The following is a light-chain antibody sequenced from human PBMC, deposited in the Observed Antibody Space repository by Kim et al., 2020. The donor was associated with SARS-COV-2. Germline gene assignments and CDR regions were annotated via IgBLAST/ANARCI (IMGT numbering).Light chain of an antibody. Sequence: EVVMTQSPATLSVSPGERVTLSCRASQSIDTNLAWYHQKPGQAPRLLIYGASTRATDIPARFSGSGSGTDFTLTISRLEPEDFAVYYCQQYGSSPWTFGQGTKVDIK. CDR1: QSIDTN. CDR3: QQYGSSPWT. CDR2: GAS. V-gene: IGKV3-15*01. J-gene: IGKJ1*01.